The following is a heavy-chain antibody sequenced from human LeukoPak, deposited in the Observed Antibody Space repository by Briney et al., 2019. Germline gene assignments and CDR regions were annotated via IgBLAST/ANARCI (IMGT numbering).Heavy chain of an antibody. CDR1: GGSISSSNW. CDR3: ARGWCSSTSCYAIGAYWFDP. D-gene: IGHD2-2*01. CDR2: IYHSGST. Sequence: SETLSLTCAVSGGSISSSNWWSWVRQPPGKGLEWIGEIYHSGSTNYNPSLKSRVTISVDTSKNQFSLKLSSVTAADTAVYYCARGWCSSTSCYAIGAYWFDPWGQGTLVTVSS. V-gene: IGHV4-4*02. J-gene: IGHJ5*02.